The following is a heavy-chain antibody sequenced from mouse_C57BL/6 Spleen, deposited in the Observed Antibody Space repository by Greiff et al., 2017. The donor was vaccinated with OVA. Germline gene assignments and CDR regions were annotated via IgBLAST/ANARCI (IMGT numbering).Heavy chain of an antibody. D-gene: IGHD1-1*01. J-gene: IGHJ4*01. Sequence: VQLVESGAELARPGASVKLSCKASGYTFTSYGISWVKQRTGQGIEWIGEIYPRSGNTYYNEKFKGKATLTADKSSSTAYMELRILTSEDSAVYFCATPLLRYLMDYWGQGTSVTVSS. CDR2: IYPRSGNT. V-gene: IGHV1-81*01. CDR3: ATPLLRYLMDY. CDR1: GYTFTSYG.